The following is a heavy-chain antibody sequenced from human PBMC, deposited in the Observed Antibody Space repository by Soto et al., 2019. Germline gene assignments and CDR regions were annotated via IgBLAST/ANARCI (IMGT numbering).Heavy chain of an antibody. Sequence: GGSLRLSCAASGFTFSSYAMSWVRQAPGKGLEWVSAISGSGGSTYYADSVKGRFTISRDNSKNTLYLQMNSLRAEDTAVYYCAKDPGYSKSHPFSNAFDIWGQGTMVTVSS. CDR1: GFTFSSYA. CDR2: ISGSGGST. J-gene: IGHJ3*02. V-gene: IGHV3-23*01. CDR3: AKDPGYSKSHPFSNAFDI. D-gene: IGHD3-9*01.